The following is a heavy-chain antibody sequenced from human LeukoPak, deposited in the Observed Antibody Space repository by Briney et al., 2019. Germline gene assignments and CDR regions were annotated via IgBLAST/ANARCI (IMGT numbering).Heavy chain of an antibody. J-gene: IGHJ6*03. CDR2: IYTSVST. V-gene: IGHV4-4*07. Sequence: SETLSLTCTVSGGSISSYSWSWTRQPAGKGLEWVGRIYTSVSTNYNPSLKSRVTMSVDTSKNQFSLKLSSVTAADTAVYYCARDSRYYDSSGYNGEYHYYYMDVWGKGTTVTVSS. CDR1: GGSISSYS. CDR3: ARDSRYYDSSGYNGEYHYYYMDV. D-gene: IGHD3-22*01.